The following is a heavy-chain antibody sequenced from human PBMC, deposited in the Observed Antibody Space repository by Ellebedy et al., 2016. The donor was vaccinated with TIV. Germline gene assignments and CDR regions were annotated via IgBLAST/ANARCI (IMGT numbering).Heavy chain of an antibody. CDR3: TRGFYEKFDP. V-gene: IGHV1-18*04. D-gene: IGHD5/OR15-5a*01. CDR2: ISGYNGDT. CDR1: SYTFTKYG. J-gene: IGHJ5*02. Sequence: ASVKVSCKASSYTFTKYGISWVRQAPGQGLEWMGWISGYNGDTNYAQKFQVRVTMTIETSTNTVYMELRNMSLDDTAVYYCTRGFYEKFDPWGQGTPVTVS.